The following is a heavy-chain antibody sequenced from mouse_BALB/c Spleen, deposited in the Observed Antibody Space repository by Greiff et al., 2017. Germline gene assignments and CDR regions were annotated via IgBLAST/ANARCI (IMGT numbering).Heavy chain of an antibody. J-gene: IGHJ3*01. V-gene: IGHV5-12-1*01. CDR3: ASLDSSGPFAY. CDR2: ISSGGGST. D-gene: IGHD3-2*01. Sequence: DVKLVESGGGLVKPGGSLKLSCAASGFAFSSYDMSWVRQTPDKRLEWVAYISSGGGSTYYPDTVKGRFTISRDNAKNTLYLQMSSLKSEDTAMYYCASLDSSGPFAYWGQGTLVTVSA. CDR1: GFAFSSYD.